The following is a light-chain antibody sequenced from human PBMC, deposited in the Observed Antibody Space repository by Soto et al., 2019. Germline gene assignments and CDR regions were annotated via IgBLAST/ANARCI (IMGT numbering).Light chain of an antibody. V-gene: IGLV1-40*01. CDR2: GST. J-gene: IGLJ2*01. Sequence: QAVVTQPPSVSGAPGQRVTISCTGSSSNIGAGYDVHWYQQLPGTAPKLLIYGSTNRPSGVPDRFSGSKSGTSASLAVTGLQAEDEADYYCQSYDSSLSSVVFGGGTKLTVL. CDR1: SSNIGAGYD. CDR3: QSYDSSLSSVV.